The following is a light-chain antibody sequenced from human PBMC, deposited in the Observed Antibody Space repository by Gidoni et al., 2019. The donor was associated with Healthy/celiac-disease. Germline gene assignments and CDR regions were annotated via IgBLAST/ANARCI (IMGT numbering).Light chain of an antibody. Sequence: TISCTGNSSDVGGYNSVSWYQQHPGKAPKLMIYAVSKRPSGGPDRFSCSKSCNTASLTVSVLQAEDEADYYCSAYAGSSPLFGGGTKLTFL. V-gene: IGLV2-8*01. CDR3: SAYAGSSPL. CDR2: AVS. CDR1: SSDVGGYNS. J-gene: IGLJ3*02.